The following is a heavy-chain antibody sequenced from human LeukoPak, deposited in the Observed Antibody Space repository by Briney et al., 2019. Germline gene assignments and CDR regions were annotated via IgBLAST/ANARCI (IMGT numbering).Heavy chain of an antibody. CDR1: GGSISSYY. CDR3: ARDARAVAGDYYYYGMDV. D-gene: IGHD6-19*01. CDR2: IYTSGST. J-gene: IGHJ6*02. Sequence: PSETLSLTCTVSGGSISSYYWSWIRQPAGKGLEWIGRIYTSGSTNYNPSLKSRVTMSVDTSKDQFSLKLSSVTAADTAAYYCARDARAVAGDYYYYGMDVWGQGTTVTVSS. V-gene: IGHV4-4*07.